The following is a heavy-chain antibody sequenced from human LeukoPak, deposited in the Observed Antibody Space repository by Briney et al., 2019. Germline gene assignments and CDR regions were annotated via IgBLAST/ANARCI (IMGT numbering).Heavy chain of an antibody. J-gene: IGHJ5*02. D-gene: IGHD3-10*01. CDR1: GFTFSSYA. V-gene: IGHV3-30*04. CDR2: ISYDGSNK. Sequence: PGRSLRLSCAASGFTFSSYAMHWVRQAPGKGLEWVAVISYDGSNKYYADSVKGRFTISRDNSKNTLYLRMNSLRAEDTAVYYCARSGSGTMVRGGLDPWGQGTLVTVSS. CDR3: ARSGSGTMVRGGLDP.